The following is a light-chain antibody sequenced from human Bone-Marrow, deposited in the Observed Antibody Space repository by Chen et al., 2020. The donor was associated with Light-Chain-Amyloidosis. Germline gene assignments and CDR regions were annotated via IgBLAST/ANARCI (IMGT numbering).Light chain of an antibody. V-gene: IGLV2-23*02. Sequence: QSALTQPASVSGSPGQSITISCTGTSSDVGTYSLVSWFQQHPGKAPKVILFEVNKRPSGVSDRFSGSKSGNTASLTISGLQGEDEADYYCCSYAGSKTFVLFGGGTKLTV. CDR3: CSYAGSKTFVL. CDR1: SSDVGTYSL. J-gene: IGLJ2*01. CDR2: EVN.